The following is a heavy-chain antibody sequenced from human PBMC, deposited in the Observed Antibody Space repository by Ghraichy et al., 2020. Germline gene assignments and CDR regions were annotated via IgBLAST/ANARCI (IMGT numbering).Heavy chain of an antibody. J-gene: IGHJ6*02. CDR3: ARGSRVVRFFYYDGMDV. CDR1: GFTFSSYS. CDR2: ITSSGRSI. V-gene: IGHV3-48*02. Sequence: LSLTCVGSGFTFSSYSMNWVRQSPGKGLEWVSYITSSGRSIFYADSVKGRFTISRDNAQNSLSLQMNSLRDEDTAVYYCARGSRVVRFFYYDGMDVWGQGTTVTVSS. D-gene: IGHD4-23*01.